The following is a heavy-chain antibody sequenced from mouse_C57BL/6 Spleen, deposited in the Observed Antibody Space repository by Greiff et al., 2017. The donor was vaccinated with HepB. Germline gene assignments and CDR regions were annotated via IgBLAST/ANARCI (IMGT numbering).Heavy chain of an antibody. CDR1: GYTFTDYY. Sequence: VQLQQSGPELVKPGASVKISCKASGYTFTDYYMNWVKQSHGKSLEWIGDINPNNGGTSYNQKFKGKATLTVDKSSSTAYMELRSLTSEDSAVYYCARGDGSSYGFAYWGQGTLVTVSA. D-gene: IGHD1-1*01. CDR2: INPNNGGT. V-gene: IGHV1-26*01. J-gene: IGHJ3*01. CDR3: ARGDGSSYGFAY.